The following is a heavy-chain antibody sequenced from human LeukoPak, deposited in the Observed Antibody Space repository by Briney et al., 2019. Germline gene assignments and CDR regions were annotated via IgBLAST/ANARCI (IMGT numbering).Heavy chain of an antibody. CDR2: IIPIFGTA. D-gene: IGHD5-18*01. V-gene: IGHV1-69*01. J-gene: IGHJ4*02. CDR1: GGTFSSYA. Sequence: ASVKVSCKASGGTFSSYAISWVRQAPGQGLEWMGGIIPIFGTANYAQRFQGRVTITADESTSTAYMELSSLRSEDTAVYYCARVDTAMVLDYWGQGTPVTVSS. CDR3: ARVDTAMVLDY.